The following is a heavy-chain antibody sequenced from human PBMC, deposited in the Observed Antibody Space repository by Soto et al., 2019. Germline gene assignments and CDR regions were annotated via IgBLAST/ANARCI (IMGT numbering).Heavy chain of an antibody. CDR3: ARDRYPEEYQLPPTFDP. D-gene: IGHD2-2*01. V-gene: IGHV1-18*01. CDR1: GYSFSFYG. Sequence: GASVKVSCKASGYSFSFYGINWVRQAPGQGLEWMGWINPSDGNRNFAQKFEDRVTMTTDTSTSTAYMELRSLRSDDTAVYYCARDRYPEEYQLPPTFDPWGQGTLVTVSS. CDR2: INPSDGNR. J-gene: IGHJ5*02.